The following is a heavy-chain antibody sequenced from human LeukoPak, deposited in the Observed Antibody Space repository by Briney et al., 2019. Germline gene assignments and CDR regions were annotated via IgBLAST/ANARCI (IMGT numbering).Heavy chain of an antibody. Sequence: GGSLRLSCAASGFIFTSYWMSWVPQAPGKGLEWVANIKQDGSEKYYVDSVKGRFTISRDNAKNSLYLQMNSLRADDTAVYYCARVSSSGWDYYYYYYMDVWGKGTTVTVSS. CDR1: GFIFTSYW. CDR3: ARVSSSGWDYYYYYYMDV. J-gene: IGHJ6*03. CDR2: IKQDGSEK. V-gene: IGHV3-7*01. D-gene: IGHD6-19*01.